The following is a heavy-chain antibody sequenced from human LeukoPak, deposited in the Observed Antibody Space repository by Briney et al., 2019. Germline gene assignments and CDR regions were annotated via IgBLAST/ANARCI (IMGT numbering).Heavy chain of an antibody. CDR1: GFTFDDYA. V-gene: IGHV3-74*01. Sequence: PGGSLRLSCAASGFTFDDYAMHWVRQAPGKGLVWVSRINSDGSSTSYADSVKGRFTISRDNAKNTLYLQMNSLRAEDTAVYYCAGHLAVAGTFTFDYWGQGTLVTVSS. D-gene: IGHD6-19*01. J-gene: IGHJ4*02. CDR2: INSDGSST. CDR3: AGHLAVAGTFTFDY.